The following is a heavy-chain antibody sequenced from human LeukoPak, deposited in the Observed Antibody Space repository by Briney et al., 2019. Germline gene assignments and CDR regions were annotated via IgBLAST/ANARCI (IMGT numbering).Heavy chain of an antibody. CDR3: ARSLVAATPLYGYYYGMDV. V-gene: IGHV3-21*01. J-gene: IGHJ6*02. D-gene: IGHD2-15*01. CDR1: GFTFSSYS. CDR2: ISSSSSYI. Sequence: NPGRSLRLSCAASGFTFSSYSMNWARQAPGKGLEWVSSISSSSSYIYYADSVKGRFTISRDNAKNSLYLQMNSLRAEDTAVYYCARSLVAATPLYGYYYGMDVWGQGTTVTVSS.